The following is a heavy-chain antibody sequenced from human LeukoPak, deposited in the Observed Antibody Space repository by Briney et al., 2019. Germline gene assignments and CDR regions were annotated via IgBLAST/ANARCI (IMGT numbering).Heavy chain of an antibody. V-gene: IGHV3-48*02. J-gene: IGHJ4*02. CDR2: ISPGSSTI. Sequence: GGSLRLSCAATGFTFSNYAIHWGRQAPGKGLQWVSYISPGSSTIYYADSVKGRFTISRDNAKNSLYLQMNSLRDEDTAVYYCASPLSWGQGTLVTVSS. CDR3: ASPLS. CDR1: GFTFSNYA.